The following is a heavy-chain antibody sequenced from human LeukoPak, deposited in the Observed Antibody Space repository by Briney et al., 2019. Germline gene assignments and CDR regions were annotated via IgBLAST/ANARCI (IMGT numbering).Heavy chain of an antibody. CDR1: GFTFSSYA. CDR2: ISYDGSNK. D-gene: IGHD3-3*02. V-gene: IGHV3-30-3*01. CDR3: ARELASQADYYGMDV. J-gene: IGHJ6*02. Sequence: GGSLRLSCAASGFTFSSYAMHWVRQAPGKGLEWVAVISYDGSNKYYADSVKGRFTISRDNSKNTLYLQMNSLRAEDTAVYYCARELASQADYYGMDVWGQGTTVTVSS.